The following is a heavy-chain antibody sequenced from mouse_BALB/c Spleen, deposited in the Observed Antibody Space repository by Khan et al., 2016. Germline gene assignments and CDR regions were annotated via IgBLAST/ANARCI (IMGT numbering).Heavy chain of an antibody. D-gene: IGHD1-1*01. J-gene: IGHJ4*01. Sequence: EVELVESGGDLVKPGGSLKLSCAVSGFTFSSYGMSCVRQTPDKRLEWVATIISGGSYTYYPDSVKGRFTISRDNAKNTLYPQMSRLKSEDTAMYYSTIEQAGCSYYAMDYSGRGTSDTFSS. CDR1: GFTFSSYG. CDR3: TIEQAGCSYYAMDY. CDR2: IISGGSYT. V-gene: IGHV5-6*01.